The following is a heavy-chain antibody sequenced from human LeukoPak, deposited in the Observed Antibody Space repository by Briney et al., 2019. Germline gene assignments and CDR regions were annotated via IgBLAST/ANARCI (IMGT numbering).Heavy chain of an antibody. CDR1: GGTFSSYA. CDR3: ARARTMITFGGVRHAFDI. D-gene: IGHD3-16*01. Sequence: SVKASCKASGGTFSSYAFNWVRQAPGQGLEWGGRIIPLLGGTSHAQKLQGRVTVTADPATNTAYMELGSLIPDDTAVYYCARARTMITFGGVRHAFDIWGQGTLVTVSS. J-gene: IGHJ3*02. CDR2: IIPLLGGT. V-gene: IGHV1-69*04.